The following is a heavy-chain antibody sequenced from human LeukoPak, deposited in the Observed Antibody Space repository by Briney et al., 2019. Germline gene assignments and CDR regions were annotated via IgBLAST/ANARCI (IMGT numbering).Heavy chain of an antibody. CDR2: LWANGGNK. Sequence: GRSLRLSCVASGFSVSSFGVHWVRQAPGKGLKWVAVLWANGGNKYYADSVEGRFTISRDNSKNTVYLQMNSLGPEDTGVYYCTIERPAAMSVGGMGVWGQGTTVTVSS. J-gene: IGHJ6*02. CDR1: GFSVSSFG. CDR3: TIERPAAMSVGGMGV. D-gene: IGHD2-2*01. V-gene: IGHV3-33*01.